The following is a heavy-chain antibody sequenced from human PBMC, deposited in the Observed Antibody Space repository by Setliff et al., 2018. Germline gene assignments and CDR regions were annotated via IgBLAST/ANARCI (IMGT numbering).Heavy chain of an antibody. CDR2: ISSTSGTI. V-gene: IGHV3-48*01. D-gene: IGHD6-13*01. J-gene: IGHJ4*02. CDR3: ARISRLYTSSWDDY. Sequence: GGSLRLSCAGSGFTFSSHSKNWVRQAPGKGLEWISYISSTSGTIYYADSVKGRFTTSRDNAKNSVYLQMNSLRAEDTAVYYCARISRLYTSSWDDYWGRGTLVTVSS. CDR1: GFTFSSHS.